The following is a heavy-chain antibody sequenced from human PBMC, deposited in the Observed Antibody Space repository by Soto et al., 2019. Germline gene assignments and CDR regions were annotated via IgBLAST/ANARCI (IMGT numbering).Heavy chain of an antibody. CDR2: INHSGST. CDR3: ARGPLKQLWLRY. Sequence: LSLTCAVYGGSFSGYYWSWIRQPPGKGLEWIGEINHSGSTNYNPSLKSRVTISVDTSKNQFSLKLSSVTAADTAVYYCARGPLKQLWLRYWGQGTLVTVSS. CDR1: GGSFSGYY. J-gene: IGHJ4*02. D-gene: IGHD5-18*01. V-gene: IGHV4-34*01.